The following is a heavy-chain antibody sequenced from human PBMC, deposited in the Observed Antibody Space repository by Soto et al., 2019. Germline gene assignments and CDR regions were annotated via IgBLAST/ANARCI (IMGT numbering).Heavy chain of an antibody. CDR2: ISYSGST. D-gene: IGHD2-2*01. Sequence: QLQLQESGPGLVKPSETLSLTCTVSGGSFISSSYYWGWIRQPPGKGLEWVGSISYSGSTYYNPSLKSRVSMPVDTSKNQFSLKLSSVTAADTAVYYCARHYVPAADHYYGMNVWGQGTTVTVSS. V-gene: IGHV4-39*01. CDR3: ARHYVPAADHYYGMNV. J-gene: IGHJ6*02. CDR1: GGSFISSSYY.